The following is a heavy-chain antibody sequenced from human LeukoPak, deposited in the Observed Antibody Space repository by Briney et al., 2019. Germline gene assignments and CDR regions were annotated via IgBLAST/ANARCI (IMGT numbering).Heavy chain of an antibody. V-gene: IGHV4-30-2*02. CDR1: GGSISSGGYY. Sequence: SETLSLTCTVSGGSISSGGYYWSWIRQPPGKGLEWIGYIYHSGSTYYNPSLKSRVTISVDRSKNQFSLKLSSVTAADTAVYYCARSSLSYCTNGVCPDAFDIWGQGTMVTVSS. CDR2: IYHSGST. D-gene: IGHD2-8*01. CDR3: ARSSLSYCTNGVCPDAFDI. J-gene: IGHJ3*02.